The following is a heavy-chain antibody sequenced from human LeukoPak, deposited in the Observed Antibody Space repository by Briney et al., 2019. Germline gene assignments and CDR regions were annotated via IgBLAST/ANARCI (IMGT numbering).Heavy chain of an antibody. CDR1: GYTFTSYG. CDR2: ISAYNGNT. D-gene: IGHD3-22*01. J-gene: IGHJ4*02. Sequence: ASVKVSSKASGYTFTSYGISWARQAPGQGLEGMGWISAYNGNTNYAQKLQGRATMTTDTSTSTAYMELRSLRSDDTAVYYCARGTRRSTMIVVVPFDYWGQGTLVTVSS. CDR3: ARGTRRSTMIVVVPFDY. V-gene: IGHV1-18*01.